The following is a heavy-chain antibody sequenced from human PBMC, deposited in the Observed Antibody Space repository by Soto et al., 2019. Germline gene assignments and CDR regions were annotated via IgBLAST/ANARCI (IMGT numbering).Heavy chain of an antibody. Sequence: EVQLVESGGALVEPGGSLRLSCAASGFTFNNARMSWVRQAPGKGLDWVGRIDGGKTDVAAPVEGRFTFSRDDSRNTLFLQMNSLKTEDTCVYYCTSNAAAKVGPLSYWGQGTLVTVSS. CDR3: TSNAAAKVGPLSY. V-gene: IGHV3-15*02. CDR2: IDGGKT. J-gene: IGHJ4*02. CDR1: GFTFNNAR. D-gene: IGHD1-26*01.